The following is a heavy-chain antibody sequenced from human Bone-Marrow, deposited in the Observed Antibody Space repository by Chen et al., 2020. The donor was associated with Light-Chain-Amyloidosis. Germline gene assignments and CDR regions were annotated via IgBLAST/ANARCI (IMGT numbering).Heavy chain of an antibody. D-gene: IGHD2-2*01. CDR2: IYHSGST. CDR1: GYSISSGYY. V-gene: IGHV4-38-2*02. Sequence: QVQLQESGPGLVKPSETLSLTCAVSGYSISSGYYWGWIRQPPGKGLEWIGSIYHSGSTYYNPSLKSRVTIPVDTSKNQFSLKLSSVTAADTAVYYCAREVPAVKKNYMDVWGKGTTVIVSS. CDR3: AREVPAVKKNYMDV. J-gene: IGHJ6*03.